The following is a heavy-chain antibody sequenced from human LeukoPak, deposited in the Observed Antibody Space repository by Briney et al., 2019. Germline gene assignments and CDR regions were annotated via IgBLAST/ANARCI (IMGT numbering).Heavy chain of an antibody. D-gene: IGHD2-2*01. V-gene: IGHV1-69*01. CDR3: AVRYCSSTSCYSNDAFDI. CDR1: GGTFSSYA. J-gene: IGHJ3*02. CDR2: IIPIFGTA. Sequence: ASVKVSCKASGGTFSSYAISWVRQAHGQGLEWMGGIIPIFGTANYAQKFQGRVTITADESTSTAYMELSSLRSEDTAVYYCAVRYCSSTSCYSNDAFDIWGQGTMVTVSS.